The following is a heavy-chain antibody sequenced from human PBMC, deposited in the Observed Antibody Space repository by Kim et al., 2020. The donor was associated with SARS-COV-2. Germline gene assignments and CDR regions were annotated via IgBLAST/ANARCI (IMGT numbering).Heavy chain of an antibody. D-gene: IGHD2-15*01. J-gene: IGHJ6*04. CDR2: IRSKANSYAT. V-gene: IGHV3-73*01. Sequence: GGSLRLSCAASGFTFSGSAMHWVRQASGKGLEWVGRIRSKANSYATAYAASVKGRFTISRDDSKNTAYLQMNSLKTEDTAVYYCTRPLSRSPSCSGGSCYSHYYYGMEVWGEGTTVTVSS. CDR3: TRPLSRSPSCSGGSCYSHYYYGMEV. CDR1: GFTFSGSA.